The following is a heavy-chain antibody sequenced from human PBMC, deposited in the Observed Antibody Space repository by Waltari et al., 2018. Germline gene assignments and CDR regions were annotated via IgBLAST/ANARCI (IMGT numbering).Heavy chain of an antibody. J-gene: IGHJ2*01. D-gene: IGHD6-13*01. V-gene: IGHV4-39*01. CDR1: GGSISSSSYY. CDR2: IYYSGST. CDR3: ARPMYSSSWSYWYFDL. Sequence: QLQLQESGPGLVKPSETLSLTCTVSGGSISSSSYYWGWIRQPPGKGLEWIGSIYYSGSTYDNTSLKSRVTISVDTSKIQFSLKLSSVTAADTAVYYCARPMYSSSWSYWYFDLWGRGTPVTVSS.